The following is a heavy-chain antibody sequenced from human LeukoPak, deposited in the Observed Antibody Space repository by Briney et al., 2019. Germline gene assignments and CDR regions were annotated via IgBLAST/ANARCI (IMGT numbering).Heavy chain of an antibody. CDR1: GGSFSGYY. J-gene: IGHJ4*02. D-gene: IGHD3-22*01. CDR3: ALQPVEDSSGYYLGDY. V-gene: IGHV4-34*01. CDR2: INHSGST. Sequence: SETLSLTCAVDGGSFSGYYWSWIRQPPGKGLEWIREINHSGSTNYNPSLKSRVTISLDTSKNQFSLKLSSVTAADTAVYYCALQPVEDSSGYYLGDYWGQGTLVTVSS.